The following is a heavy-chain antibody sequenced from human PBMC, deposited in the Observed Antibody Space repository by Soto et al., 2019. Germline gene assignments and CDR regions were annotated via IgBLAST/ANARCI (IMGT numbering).Heavy chain of an antibody. Sequence: GGSLILSCAASGFTVSSNYMSWVRQAPGKGLEWVSVIYSGGSTYYADSVKGRFTISRDNCKNTLYLQMNSLRAEDTAVYYCARVPAAGIFDYWGQGTLVTVSS. V-gene: IGHV3-66*01. J-gene: IGHJ4*02. CDR1: GFTVSSNY. CDR2: IYSGGST. CDR3: ARVPAAGIFDY. D-gene: IGHD6-13*01.